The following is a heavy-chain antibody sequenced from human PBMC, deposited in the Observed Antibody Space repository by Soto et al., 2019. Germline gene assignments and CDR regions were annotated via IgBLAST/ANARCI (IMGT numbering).Heavy chain of an antibody. CDR3: AGLFPYVSSGYHLTY. J-gene: IGHJ4*02. CDR1: GGSISSNY. V-gene: IGHV4-59*12. D-gene: IGHD3-22*01. Sequence: SETLSLTCSVSGGSISSNYWSWIRQPPGKGLEWIGYIYNSGSTNYNPSLKSRVTMSADTSKNQFSLKLSSVTAADTAVFYCAGLFPYVSSGYHLTYLGQGTLVPVSS. CDR2: IYNSGST.